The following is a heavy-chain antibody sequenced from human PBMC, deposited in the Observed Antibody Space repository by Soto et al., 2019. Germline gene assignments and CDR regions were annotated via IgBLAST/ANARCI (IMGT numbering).Heavy chain of an antibody. J-gene: IGHJ4*02. CDR3: ARWDNGYDF. CDR2: IKQDGSER. Sequence: EVQLVECGGTLVQPGESLRLSCAASGFTISSYWMSWVRQAPGKGLEWVANIKQDGSERYYMGSVNGRFTISRDNAKNSLYLQMSSLTVEDTAVYYCARWDNGYDFGGQGTLVTISS. CDR1: GFTISSYW. D-gene: IGHD5-12*01. V-gene: IGHV3-7*01.